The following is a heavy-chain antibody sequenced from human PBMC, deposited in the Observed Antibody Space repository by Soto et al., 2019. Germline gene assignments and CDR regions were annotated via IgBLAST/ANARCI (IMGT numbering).Heavy chain of an antibody. D-gene: IGHD2-8*01. J-gene: IGHJ4*02. CDR2: ITGSGRDT. CDR3: AKNGLDNSPSAIDS. CDR1: GFTFRNNV. Sequence: PGGSLRLSCAASGFTFRNNVSSWVRQAPGKGLDWVSGITGSGRDTYYADSVKGRFTISRDNSKNMVFLQMNSLRAGDTALYYCAKNGLDNSPSAIDSWGPGTLVTVSS. V-gene: IGHV3-23*01.